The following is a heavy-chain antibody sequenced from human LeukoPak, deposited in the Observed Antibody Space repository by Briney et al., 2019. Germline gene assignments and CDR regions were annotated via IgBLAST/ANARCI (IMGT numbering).Heavy chain of an antibody. CDR1: GTSTSRHY. Sequence: SETLSLTCTVSGTSTSRHYWSWLRQSAGLGLEWLGYISTTGSTTYNPSLEGRVTMSEDTSQNQLSLTLSSVTAADTAVYFCARQDGLWVGDLGGWFDFWGQGIQVTASS. D-gene: IGHD3-10*01. CDR3: ARQDGLWVGDLGGWFDF. V-gene: IGHV4-4*09. CDR2: ISTTGST. J-gene: IGHJ5*01.